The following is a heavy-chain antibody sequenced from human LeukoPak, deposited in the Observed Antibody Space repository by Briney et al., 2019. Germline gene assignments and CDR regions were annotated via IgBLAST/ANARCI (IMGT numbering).Heavy chain of an antibody. D-gene: IGHD6-19*01. J-gene: IGHJ3*02. CDR1: GFTFSSYG. CDR3: AKVPYSSGWYAFDI. Sequence: GGSLRLSCAASGFTFSSYGMHWVRQAPGKGLEWVAVISYDGSNKYYADSVKGRFTISRDNSKNTLYLQMNSLRAEDTAVYYCAKVPYSSGWYAFDIWGQGTMVTVSS. CDR2: ISYDGSNK. V-gene: IGHV3-30*18.